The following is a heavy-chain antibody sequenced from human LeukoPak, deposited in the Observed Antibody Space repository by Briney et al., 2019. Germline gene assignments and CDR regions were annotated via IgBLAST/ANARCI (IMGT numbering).Heavy chain of an antibody. D-gene: IGHD3-22*01. CDR3: ARWYDYDSKGYNYYFDY. J-gene: IGHJ4*02. CDR1: GLTFRSYS. V-gene: IGHV3-21*01. CDR2: ISSSSSYI. Sequence: GGSLRLSCEASGLTFRSYSMNWVRQAPGKGLEWVSSISSSSSYIYYADSVKGRFTISRDNAKNSVYLQMNSLRAEDTAVYYCARWYDYDSKGYNYYFDYWGQGTLVTVSS.